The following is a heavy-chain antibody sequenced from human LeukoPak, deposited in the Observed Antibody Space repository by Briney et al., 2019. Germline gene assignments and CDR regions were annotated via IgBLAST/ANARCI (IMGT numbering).Heavy chain of an antibody. CDR3: ARDGYSGYDSGGWFDP. Sequence: SETLSLTCDVYGGSFSGFYRNWIRQPPGKGLEWIGEIDHSGSTNYNPSLKSRVTISVDRANNQFSLKLSSVTAADTAVYYCARDGYSGYDSGGWFDPWGQGTLVTVSS. V-gene: IGHV4-34*01. J-gene: IGHJ5*02. CDR2: IDHSGST. CDR1: GGSFSGFY. D-gene: IGHD5-12*01.